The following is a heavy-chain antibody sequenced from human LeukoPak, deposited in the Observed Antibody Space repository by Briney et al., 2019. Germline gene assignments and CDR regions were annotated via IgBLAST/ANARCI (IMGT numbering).Heavy chain of an antibody. CDR1: GFTFSSYA. D-gene: IGHD6-19*01. V-gene: IGHV3-30-3*01. CDR3: AALGDSSGSP. CDR2: ISYDGSNK. J-gene: IGHJ4*02. Sequence: GGSLRLSCAASGFTFSSYAMHWVRQAPGKGLEWVAVISYDGSNKYYTDSVRGRFTISRDNSKNTLDLQMDSLRTEDTAVYYCAALGDSSGSPWGQGALVTVPS.